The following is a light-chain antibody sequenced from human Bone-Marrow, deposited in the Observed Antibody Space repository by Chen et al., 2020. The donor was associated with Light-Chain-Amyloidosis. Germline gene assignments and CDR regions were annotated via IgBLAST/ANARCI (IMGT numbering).Light chain of an antibody. CDR3: PVWDRSSDRPV. Sequence: SYVLTQPSSVSVAPGQTATIACGGNNIGSTSVHWYQQTPGQAPLLVVYDDRDRPSGIPERLSGSNSGHTATLTISRVEAGDEADYYCPVWDRSSDRPVFGGGTKLTVL. V-gene: IGLV3-21*02. J-gene: IGLJ3*02. CDR1: NIGSTS. CDR2: DDR.